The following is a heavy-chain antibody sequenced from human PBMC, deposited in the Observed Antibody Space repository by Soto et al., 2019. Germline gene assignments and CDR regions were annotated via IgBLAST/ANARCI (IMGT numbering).Heavy chain of an antibody. CDR1: GFTFDDYA. Sequence: DVQLVESGGGLVQPGRSLRLSCAASGFTFDDYAMHWVRQAPGKGLEWVSGISWNSGSIGYADSVKGRFTISRDNAKNSLYLQMNSLRAEDTALYYCATGSSWGQGTLVTVSS. CDR2: ISWNSGSI. D-gene: IGHD6-13*01. V-gene: IGHV3-9*01. J-gene: IGHJ5*02. CDR3: ATGSS.